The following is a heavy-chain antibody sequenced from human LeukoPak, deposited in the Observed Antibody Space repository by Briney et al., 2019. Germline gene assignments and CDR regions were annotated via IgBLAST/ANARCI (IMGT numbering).Heavy chain of an antibody. V-gene: IGHV3-11*04. J-gene: IGHJ4*02. Sequence: GGSLRLSCAPSGFTFSDYYMSWIRQAPGKGLQWVSYISSSGSAIKYADSVKGRFAISRDNAKNSLYLQMNSLRADDTAMYYCARVRGSYCSDYWGQGTLVTVSS. CDR1: GFTFSDYY. D-gene: IGHD1-26*01. CDR2: ISSSGSAI. CDR3: ARVRGSYCSDY.